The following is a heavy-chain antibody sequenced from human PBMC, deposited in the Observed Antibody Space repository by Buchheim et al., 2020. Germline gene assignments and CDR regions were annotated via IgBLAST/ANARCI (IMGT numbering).Heavy chain of an antibody. V-gene: IGHV1-46*01. Sequence: QVQLVQSGAEVKKPGASVKVSCKASGYTFTSYYMHWVRQAPGQGLEWLGIINPSGGSTSYAQKFQGRVTMTRDTSTHNVDMELSSLRSEDTAVYYCARVKGLVPISGEGYYGMDVWGQGTT. CDR2: INPSGGST. CDR3: ARVKGLVPISGEGYYGMDV. CDR1: GYTFTSYY. J-gene: IGHJ6*02. D-gene: IGHD6-6*01.